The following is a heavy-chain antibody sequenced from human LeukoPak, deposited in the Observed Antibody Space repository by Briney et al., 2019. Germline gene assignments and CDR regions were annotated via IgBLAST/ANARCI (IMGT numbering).Heavy chain of an antibody. Sequence: ESGPTLVKPTQTLTLTCTFSGFSLSTSGVGVGCIRQPPGKALEWLALIYWDDGKRYSPSLKSRLTITKDTSKNQVVLTMTNMDPVDTATYYCAHRSAAGSGSYDAFDIWGQGTMVTVSS. D-gene: IGHD3-10*01. V-gene: IGHV2-5*02. CDR2: IYWDDGK. CDR3: AHRSAAGSGSYDAFDI. CDR1: GFSLSTSGVG. J-gene: IGHJ3*02.